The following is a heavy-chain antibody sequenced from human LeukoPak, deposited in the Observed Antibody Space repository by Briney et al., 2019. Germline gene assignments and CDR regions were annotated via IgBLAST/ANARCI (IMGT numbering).Heavy chain of an antibody. D-gene: IGHD3-9*01. V-gene: IGHV1-46*01. CDR1: GYTFTSYY. Sequence: GASVKVSCKASGYTFTSYYMHWVRQAPGQGLEWMGIINPSGGSTSYAQKFQGRVTMTRDTSTSTVYMELSSLRSEDTAVYYCARPLYYDILTGPFDYWGQGTLVTVSS. CDR3: ARPLYYDILTGPFDY. CDR2: INPSGGST. J-gene: IGHJ4*02.